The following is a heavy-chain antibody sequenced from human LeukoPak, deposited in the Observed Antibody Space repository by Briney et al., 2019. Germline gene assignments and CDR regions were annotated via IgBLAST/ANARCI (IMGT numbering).Heavy chain of an antibody. CDR2: TYYNSKWYN. V-gene: IGHV6-1*01. CDR1: GDSVSTNA. D-gene: IGHD3-10*01. CDR3: ARGYFARGFDT. Sequence: SQTLSLTCAISGDSVSTNAWNWIRQSSARGLEWLGRTYYNSKWYNEYALSVKSRITISPDTSKNQFSLQLNSVTPEDTAVYFCARGYFARGFDTWGQGTLVTASS. J-gene: IGHJ5*02.